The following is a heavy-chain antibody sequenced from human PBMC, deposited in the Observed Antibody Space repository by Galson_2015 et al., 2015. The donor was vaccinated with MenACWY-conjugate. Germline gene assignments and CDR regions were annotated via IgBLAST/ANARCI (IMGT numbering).Heavy chain of an antibody. J-gene: IGHJ4*02. CDR1: GFTFSSYW. D-gene: IGHD3/OR15-3a*01. V-gene: IGHV3-7*03. CDR3: ARFASGTVYTMDY. Sequence: SLRLSCAASGFTFSSYWMSWVRQPPGKGLEWVANIKQDGREKSYVDSVKGRFTISRDNARNSLFLQMNSLRAEDTAVYYCARFASGTVYTMDYWGQGSLVTVSS. CDR2: IKQDGREK.